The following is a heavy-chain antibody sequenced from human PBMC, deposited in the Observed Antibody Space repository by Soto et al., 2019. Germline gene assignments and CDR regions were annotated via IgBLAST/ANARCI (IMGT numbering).Heavy chain of an antibody. CDR3: SADLPDWGAYAFDY. CDR1: GFTFNGAW. V-gene: IGHV3-15*07. CDR2: VKSKFDSGTI. D-gene: IGHD3-16*01. J-gene: IGHJ4*02. Sequence: EVQLVESGGGLVEPGGSLRLSCAASGFTFNGAWMNWVRQGPGKGLEWVGRVKSKFDSGTIDYAAPVKGRFTISRDDSRNTVYLQMNSLSTEDTAMYYCSADLPDWGAYAFDYWGQGALVTVSS.